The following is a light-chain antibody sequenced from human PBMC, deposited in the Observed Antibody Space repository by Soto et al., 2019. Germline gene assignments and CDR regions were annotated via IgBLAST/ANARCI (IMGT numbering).Light chain of an antibody. CDR3: QQYNNWPSWT. CDR2: GAS. Sequence: EIVMTQSPATLSVSPGETATLSCRASQSVSSNLAWYQQQPGQAPRPLIYGASTRATGIPARFSGSGSGTEFTLTISSLQSEDFAVYYCQQYNNWPSWTFGQGTKVEIK. V-gene: IGKV3-15*01. CDR1: QSVSSN. J-gene: IGKJ1*01.